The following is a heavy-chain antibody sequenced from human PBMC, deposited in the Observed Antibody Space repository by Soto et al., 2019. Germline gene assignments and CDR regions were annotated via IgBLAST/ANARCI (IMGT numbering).Heavy chain of an antibody. Sequence: GGSLRLSCAASGFTFSSYAMSWVRQAPGKGLEWVSAISGSGGSTYYADSVKGRFTISRDNSKNTPYLQMNSLRAEDTAVYYCAKDRGGRYYDSSGSLDYWGQGTLVTVSS. J-gene: IGHJ4*02. CDR1: GFTFSSYA. CDR2: ISGSGGST. V-gene: IGHV3-23*01. D-gene: IGHD3-22*01. CDR3: AKDRGGRYYDSSGSLDY.